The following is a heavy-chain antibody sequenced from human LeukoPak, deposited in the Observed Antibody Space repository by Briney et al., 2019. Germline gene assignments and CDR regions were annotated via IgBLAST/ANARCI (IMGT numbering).Heavy chain of an antibody. Sequence: PSETLSLTCTVSGGSISSSSYYWGWIRQPPGTGLEWTGSIYYSGSTYYNPSLKSRVTISVDTSKNQFSLKLSSVTAADAAVYYCARQGSYDSSGYYYKWYFDLRGRGTLVTVSS. D-gene: IGHD3-22*01. J-gene: IGHJ2*01. CDR2: IYYSGST. CDR3: ARQGSYDSSGYYYKWYFDL. V-gene: IGHV4-39*01. CDR1: GGSISSSSYY.